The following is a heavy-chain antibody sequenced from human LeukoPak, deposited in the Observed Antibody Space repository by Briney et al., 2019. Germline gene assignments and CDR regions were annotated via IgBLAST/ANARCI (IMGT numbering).Heavy chain of an antibody. V-gene: IGHV3-30-3*01. Sequence: HPGGSLRLSCAASGFTFSSYAMHWVRQAPGKGLEWVAVISYDGSNKYYADSVKGRFTISRDNSKNTLYLQMNSLRAEDTAVYYCARPYCSSTSCQGDFDYWGQGTLVTVSS. D-gene: IGHD2-2*01. CDR1: GFTFSSYA. CDR3: ARPYCSSTSCQGDFDY. J-gene: IGHJ4*02. CDR2: ISYDGSNK.